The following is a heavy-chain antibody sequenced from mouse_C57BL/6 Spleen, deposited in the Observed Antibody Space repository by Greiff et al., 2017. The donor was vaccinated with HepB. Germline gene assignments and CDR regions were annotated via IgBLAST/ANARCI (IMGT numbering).Heavy chain of an antibody. CDR3: ERSSYGNDYAMDY. J-gene: IGHJ4*01. CDR2: IYPGDGDT. V-gene: IGHV1-80*01. CDR1: GYAFSSYW. Sequence: VQLQQSGAELVKPGASVKISCKASGYAFSSYWMNWVKQRPGKGLEWIGQIYPGDGDTNYNGKFKGKATLTADKSSSTAYMQLSSLTSEDSAVYFCERSSYGNDYAMDYWGQGTSVTVSS. D-gene: IGHD2-1*01.